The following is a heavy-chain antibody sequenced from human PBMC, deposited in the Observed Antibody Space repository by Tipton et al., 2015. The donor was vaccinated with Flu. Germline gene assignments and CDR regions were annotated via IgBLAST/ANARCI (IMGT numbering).Heavy chain of an antibody. CDR3: ARGSGSGTFMIFDF. D-gene: IGHD3-10*01. CDR2: IYSSGGS. J-gene: IGHJ4*02. V-gene: IGHV4-4*07. Sequence: TLSLTCTVSGGSLSSYYWSWIRQPAGKGLEWIGRIYSSGGSKCNPSLRGRLTMSVDASKKEFSLKLNSVTAADTAVYYCARGSGSGTFMIFDFWGQGMLVTVSS. CDR1: GGSLSSYY.